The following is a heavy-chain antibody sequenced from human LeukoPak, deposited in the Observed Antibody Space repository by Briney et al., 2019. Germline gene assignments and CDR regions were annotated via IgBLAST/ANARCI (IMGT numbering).Heavy chain of an antibody. Sequence: SETLSLTCAVSGGSISSSNYYWGWIRQPPGQGLEWIGSIYYSGNTYYNPSLKSRVTISVDTSKNQFSLKLSSVTATDTAVYYCARRQAGRDWFDPWGQGTLVTVSS. CDR1: GGSISSSNYY. CDR3: ARRQAGRDWFDP. J-gene: IGHJ5*02. CDR2: IYYSGNT. D-gene: IGHD6-19*01. V-gene: IGHV4-39*01.